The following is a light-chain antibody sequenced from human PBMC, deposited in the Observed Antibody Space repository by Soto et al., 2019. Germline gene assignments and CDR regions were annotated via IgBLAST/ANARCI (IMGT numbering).Light chain of an antibody. CDR1: SSGGGHYRL. CDR3: SSYTVTNSYD. CDR2: EAT. J-gene: IGLJ1*01. V-gene: IGLV2-23*01. Sequence: QSALAQPASVSGTPGQSITISYTGTSSGGGHYRLISWYQPHPGKVLKGGSFEATKRPSGVSSRYSGSKSGTTAALTIAALQAEDEADYYCSSYTVTNSYDFGSGTKVTVL.